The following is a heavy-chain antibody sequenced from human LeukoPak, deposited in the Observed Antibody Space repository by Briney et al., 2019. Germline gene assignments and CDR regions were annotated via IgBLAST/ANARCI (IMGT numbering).Heavy chain of an antibody. CDR2: MNPNSGNT. CDR1: GYTFTSYD. V-gene: IGHV1-8*01. J-gene: IGHJ6*03. D-gene: IGHD2-2*01. CDR3: AIGFRDIVVEPAVRNDPVRYYYMDV. Sequence: ASVKVSCKASGYTFTSYDINWVRQATGQGLEWMGWMNPNSGNTSYTQKFQGRVTMTRNTSISTAYMELSSLRSEDTAVYYCAIGFRDIVVEPAVRNDPVRYYYMDVWGKGTTVTVSS.